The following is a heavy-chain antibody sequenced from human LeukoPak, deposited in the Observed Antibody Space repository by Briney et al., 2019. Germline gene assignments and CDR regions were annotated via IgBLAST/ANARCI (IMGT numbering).Heavy chain of an antibody. CDR3: ARDLLGSAMDV. D-gene: IGHD7-27*01. CDR2: ISSSSSYI. V-gene: IGHV3-21*01. Sequence: GGPLRLSCAASGFTFSSYSMNWLRQAPGRGLEWVSSISSSSSYIYYADSVKGRFTISRDNAKNSLYLQMNSLRAEDTAVYYCARDLLGSAMDVWGKGTTVTVSS. CDR1: GFTFSSYS. J-gene: IGHJ6*03.